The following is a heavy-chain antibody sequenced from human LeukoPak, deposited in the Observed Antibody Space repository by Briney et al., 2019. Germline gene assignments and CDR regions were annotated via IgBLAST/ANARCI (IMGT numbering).Heavy chain of an antibody. CDR2: INHSGST. J-gene: IGHJ5*02. CDR3: ARDMRRSGSNWFDP. V-gene: IGHV4-34*01. D-gene: IGHD5-12*01. Sequence: SETLSLTCAVYGGSFIGFHWNWIRQAPGKGLEWIGDINHSGSTNYNPSLTSRVTISVDTSKNQFSLKLSSVTAADTAVYYCARDMRRSGSNWFDPWGQGTLVTVSS. CDR1: GGSFIGFH.